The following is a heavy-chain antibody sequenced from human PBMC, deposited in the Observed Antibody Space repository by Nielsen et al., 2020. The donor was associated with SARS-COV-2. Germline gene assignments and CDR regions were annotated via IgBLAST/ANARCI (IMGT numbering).Heavy chain of an antibody. V-gene: IGHV3-21*01. Sequence: WIRQPPGKGLEWVSSVSGTSRYIYYADSVKGRFTISRDNSKNTLYLQMNSLRADDTAVYYCARADYGSGSYYYYYYGMDVWGQGTTVTVSS. D-gene: IGHD3-10*01. J-gene: IGHJ6*02. CDR3: ARADYGSGSYYYYYYGMDV. CDR2: VSGTSRYI.